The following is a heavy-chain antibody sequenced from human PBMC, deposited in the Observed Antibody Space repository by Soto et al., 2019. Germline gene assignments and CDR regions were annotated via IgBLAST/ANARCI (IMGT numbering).Heavy chain of an antibody. V-gene: IGHV2-26*01. CDR1: GFSLSNARMG. Sequence: QVTLKESGPVLWKPTETLTLTCTVSGFSLSNARMGVSWSRQPPGKALVWLAHIFSNAEKAYSTSLKSRLTIPKETSKSQVVLTMTNMDPVDTATYYCARIRWYSSSWVGALYFELWGRGTLVTVSS. D-gene: IGHD6-13*01. CDR3: ARIRWYSSSWVGALYFEL. CDR2: IFSNAEK. J-gene: IGHJ2*01.